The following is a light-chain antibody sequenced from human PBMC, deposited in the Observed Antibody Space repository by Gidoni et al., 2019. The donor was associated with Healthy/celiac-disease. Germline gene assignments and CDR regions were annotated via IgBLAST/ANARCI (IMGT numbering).Light chain of an antibody. V-gene: IGLV2-11*01. CDR3: CSYAGSLRV. J-gene: IGLJ2*01. CDR1: SSDVGGYNY. Sequence: QSALTQPRSVSGSPGQSVTISCTGTSSDVGGYNYVSWYQQHPGKAPKLMIYDVSKRPSGVPDRFSGSKSGNTASLTISGLQVEDEADYYCCSYAGSLRVFGGGTKLTVL. CDR2: DVS.